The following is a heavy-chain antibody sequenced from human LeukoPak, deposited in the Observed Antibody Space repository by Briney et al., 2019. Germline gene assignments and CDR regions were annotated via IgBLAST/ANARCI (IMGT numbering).Heavy chain of an antibody. Sequence: ASVKVSCKASGFTFTRYDINWVRQAPGQGLEWMGWISAYNGNTNYAQKLQGRVTMTTDTSTSTAYMELRSLRSDDTAVYYCARELLYTYYYYGMDVWGQGTTVTVSS. D-gene: IGHD3-3*01. CDR3: ARELLYTYYYYGMDV. CDR1: GFTFTRYD. V-gene: IGHV1-18*01. CDR2: ISAYNGNT. J-gene: IGHJ6*02.